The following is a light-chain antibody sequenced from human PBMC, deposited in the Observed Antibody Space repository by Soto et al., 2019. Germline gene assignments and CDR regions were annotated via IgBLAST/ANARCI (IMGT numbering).Light chain of an antibody. V-gene: IGKV3-15*01. J-gene: IGKJ2*02. Sequence: EIVMTQSPATLSESPGERVTLSCRASQSVSRFLAWYQQRPGQAPRLLIYDTSTRATGVPARFSGSGSGTEFSLTISSLQSEDFAVYYCQQYDNWPPCTFGQGTKLEVK. CDR3: QQYDNWPPCT. CDR2: DTS. CDR1: QSVSRF.